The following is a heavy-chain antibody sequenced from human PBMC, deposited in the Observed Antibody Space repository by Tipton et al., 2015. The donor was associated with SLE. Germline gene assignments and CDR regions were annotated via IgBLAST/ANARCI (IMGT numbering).Heavy chain of an antibody. CDR3: ARGGVGGYDYFDF. D-gene: IGHD5-12*01. Sequence: TLSLTCTVSGYSLTSGYYWGWIRQPPGKGLEWIGYTSKSGSTYYTPSLKSRVTISVDTSKNQFSLKLTSVTAADTAVYYCARGGVGGYDYFDFWGQGTLVTVSS. J-gene: IGHJ4*02. CDR2: TSKSGST. V-gene: IGHV4-38-2*02. CDR1: GYSLTSGYY.